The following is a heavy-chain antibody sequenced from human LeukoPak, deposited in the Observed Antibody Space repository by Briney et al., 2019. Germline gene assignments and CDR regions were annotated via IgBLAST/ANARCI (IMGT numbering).Heavy chain of an antibody. CDR2: FIPIFGTA. D-gene: IGHD3-3*01. V-gene: IGHV1-69*13. CDR1: GYTFTSYG. Sequence: SVKVSCKASGYTFTSYGSSWVRQAPGQGLEWMGGFIPIFGTANYAQKFQGRVTITADESTSTAYMELRSLRSDDTAVYYCARDGDISYYDFWSGYYASKAFDIWGQGTMVTVSS. CDR3: ARDGDISYYDFWSGYYASKAFDI. J-gene: IGHJ3*02.